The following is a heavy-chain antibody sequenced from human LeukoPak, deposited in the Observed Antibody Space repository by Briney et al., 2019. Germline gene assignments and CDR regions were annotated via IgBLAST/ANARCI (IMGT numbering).Heavy chain of an antibody. D-gene: IGHD7-27*01. CDR2: INPNSGGT. CDR1: GGTFSSYA. Sequence: GSSVKVSCKASGGTFSSYAISWVRQAPGQGLEWMGRINPNSGGTNYAQKFQGRVTMTRDTSISTAYMELSRLRSDDTAVYYCASWVGNNWFDPWGQGTLVTVSS. J-gene: IGHJ5*02. CDR3: ASWVGNNWFDP. V-gene: IGHV1-2*06.